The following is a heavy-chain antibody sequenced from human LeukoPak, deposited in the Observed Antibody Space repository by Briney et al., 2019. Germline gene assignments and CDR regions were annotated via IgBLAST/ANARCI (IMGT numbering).Heavy chain of an antibody. CDR2: ISGRGGST. J-gene: IGHJ4*02. CDR1: GITFSSYA. D-gene: IGHD3-22*01. CDR3: AKFFIKDYYDSSGYYSFFDY. V-gene: IGHV3-23*01. Sequence: GGSLRLSCAASGITFSSYAMSWVRQAPGKGLEWVSGISGRGGSTYYADSVKGRFTISRDNSKNTLYLQMNSLRAEDTAVYYCAKFFIKDYYDSSGYYSFFDYWGQGTLVTVSS.